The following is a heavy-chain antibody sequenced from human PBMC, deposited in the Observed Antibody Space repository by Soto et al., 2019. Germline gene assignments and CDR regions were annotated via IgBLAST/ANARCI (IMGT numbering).Heavy chain of an antibody. J-gene: IGHJ6*02. CDR2: IGVYNGKT. CDR3: SRARYCTSPSCYNHYYYGMDI. V-gene: IGHV1-18*04. CDR1: GYTFTKYG. D-gene: IGHD2-2*02. Sequence: QEQLVQSGGEVKKPGASVRVSCKASGYTFTKYGITWVRQAPGQGLEWMGWIGVYNGKTNYARKLQGRVIMTADTXXXXXXXXXXXLRSDDTAVYYCSRARYCTSPSCYNHYYYGMDIWGQGTTVSVSS.